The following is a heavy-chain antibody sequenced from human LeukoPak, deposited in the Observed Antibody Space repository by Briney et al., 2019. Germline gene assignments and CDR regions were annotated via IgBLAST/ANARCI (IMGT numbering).Heavy chain of an antibody. V-gene: IGHV4-34*01. CDR2: INHSGST. CDR1: GGSFSGYY. D-gene: IGHD3-10*01. CDR3: ARHVGRPRYYYGSGSYNWFDP. J-gene: IGHJ5*02. Sequence: SETLSLTCAVYGGSFSGYYWSWIRQPPGRGLEWIGEINHSGSTNYNPSLKSRVTISVDTSKNQFSLKLSSVTAADTAVYYCARHVGRPRYYYGSGSYNWFDPWGQGTLVTVSS.